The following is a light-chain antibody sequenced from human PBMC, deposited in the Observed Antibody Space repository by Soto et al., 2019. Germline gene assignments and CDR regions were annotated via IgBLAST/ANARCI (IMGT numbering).Light chain of an antibody. V-gene: IGKV3-20*01. J-gene: IGKJ5*01. CDR2: GAS. Sequence: EIVLTQSPGTLSLSPGERATLSCRASESVRSSYLAWYQQKPGQAPRLLIYGASTRATGIPDRFTGSGSGTDFTLSVSRLEPEDFAVYYCQHHGGSPITFGQGTRLEIK. CDR1: ESVRSSY. CDR3: QHHGGSPIT.